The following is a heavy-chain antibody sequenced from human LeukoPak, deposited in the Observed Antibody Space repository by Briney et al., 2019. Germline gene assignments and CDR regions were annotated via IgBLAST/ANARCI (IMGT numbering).Heavy chain of an antibody. CDR3: ARHAYYYDRSGSYEAFDI. V-gene: IGHV4-59*08. J-gene: IGHJ3*02. CDR2: MYYSGST. CDR1: GGSISTYY. Sequence: SETLSLTCTVSGGSISTYYWSWIRLPPGKGLEWIGSMYYSGSTNYKPSLKSRVTISVDTSKNQFSLKLSSVTAADTAVYYCARHAYYYDRSGSYEAFDIWGQGTMVTVSS. D-gene: IGHD3-22*01.